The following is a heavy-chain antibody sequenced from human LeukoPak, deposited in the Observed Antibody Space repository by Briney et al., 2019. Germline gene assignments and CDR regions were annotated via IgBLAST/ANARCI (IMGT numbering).Heavy chain of an antibody. D-gene: IGHD2-2*01. CDR1: GFTFSSYW. J-gene: IGHJ6*03. CDR2: INQDESSK. CDR3: ARGRRIGYCSSTSCSRGGYYMDV. V-gene: IGHV3-7*01. Sequence: GGSLRLSCAVSGFTFSSYWMGWVRQAPGKGLAWVANINQDESSKYYEDSVKGRFTISRDNADNSLYLQMNSLGAEDTAVYYCARGRRIGYCSSTSCSRGGYYMDVWGKGTTVTVSS.